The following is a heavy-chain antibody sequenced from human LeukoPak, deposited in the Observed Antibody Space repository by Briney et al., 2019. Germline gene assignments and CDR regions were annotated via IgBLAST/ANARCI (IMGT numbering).Heavy chain of an antibody. CDR3: TRDITLTRGGRSDY. CDR1: GFTFSSYW. CDR2: INSDGSST. Sequence: PGGSLRLSCAASGFTFSSYWMHWLRQAPGKGLVWVSRINSDGSSTDYADSVKGRFTTSRDNAKNTLYLQMNSLRAEDTAVYYCTRDITLTRGGRSDYWGQGTLVTVSA. J-gene: IGHJ4*02. V-gene: IGHV3-74*01. D-gene: IGHD3-10*01.